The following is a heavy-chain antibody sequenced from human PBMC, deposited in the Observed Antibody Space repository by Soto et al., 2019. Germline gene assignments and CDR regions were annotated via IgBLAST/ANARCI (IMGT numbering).Heavy chain of an antibody. CDR1: GGSFNDFY. Sequence: PSETLSLTCAVYGGSFNDFYWSWIRQPPGKGLEWIGEINRSGSTNYNPSLKSRVTISVDTSKNQFSLKLSSVTAADTAVYYCARDSSGLYGMDVWGQGTTVTVSS. CDR3: ARDSSGLYGMDV. D-gene: IGHD3-22*01. CDR2: INRSGST. J-gene: IGHJ6*02. V-gene: IGHV4-34*01.